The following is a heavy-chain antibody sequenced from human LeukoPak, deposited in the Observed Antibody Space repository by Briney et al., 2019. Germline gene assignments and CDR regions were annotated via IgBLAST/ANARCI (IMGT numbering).Heavy chain of an antibody. CDR3: ARLSAAVHLGAFDN. CDR1: GGSISNYY. V-gene: IGHV4-4*09. J-gene: IGHJ3*02. Sequence: SETLSLTCAVSGGSISNYYWSWIRQPPGKGLEWIGYIHTSGTSNQNPSLKSRVTISVDTSKNHYSLSLRSVTAADTAVYFCARLSAAVHLGAFDNWGQGTMVTVYS. D-gene: IGHD3-3*01. CDR2: IHTSGTS.